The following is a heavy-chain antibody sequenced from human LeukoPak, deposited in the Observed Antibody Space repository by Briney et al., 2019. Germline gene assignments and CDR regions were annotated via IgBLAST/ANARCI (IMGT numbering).Heavy chain of an antibody. CDR3: ARGSAAGISY. Sequence: PSETLSLTCAVYGGSFSGYYWSWIRQPPGKGLEWIGEINHSGSTNYNPSLKSRVTISVDTSKNQFSLKLSSVTAADTAVYYCARGSAAGISYWGRGTLVTVSS. CDR1: GGSFSGYY. V-gene: IGHV4-34*01. D-gene: IGHD6-13*01. CDR2: INHSGST. J-gene: IGHJ4*02.